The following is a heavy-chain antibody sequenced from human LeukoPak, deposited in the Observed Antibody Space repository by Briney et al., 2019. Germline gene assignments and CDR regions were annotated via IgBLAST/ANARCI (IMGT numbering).Heavy chain of an antibody. V-gene: IGHV3-11*01. D-gene: IGHD2-2*01. CDR2: ISNSGSTI. Sequence: GGSLRLSCAASGFTFSSSAMSWIRQAPGRGLEWVSYISNSGSTIYYADSVKGRFTISRDNAKNSLYLQMNSLRAEDTAVYYCAKGPPATLLDYWGQGTLVTVSS. CDR3: AKGPPATLLDY. J-gene: IGHJ4*02. CDR1: GFTFSSSA.